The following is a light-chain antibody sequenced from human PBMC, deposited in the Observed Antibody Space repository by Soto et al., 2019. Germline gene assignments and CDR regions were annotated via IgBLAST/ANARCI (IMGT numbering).Light chain of an antibody. CDR3: DQYGSAPRT. J-gene: IGKJ1*01. V-gene: IGKV3-20*01. Sequence: EIVLTQSPGTLSLSPGDRATLSCRASQSVSINYLAWYQQKPGQAPRLLIYGASIRATGIPDRFSGSGSGAGFTLTIRRLEREEFAGYFCDQYGSAPRTFGQGTKVEIK. CDR1: QSVSINY. CDR2: GAS.